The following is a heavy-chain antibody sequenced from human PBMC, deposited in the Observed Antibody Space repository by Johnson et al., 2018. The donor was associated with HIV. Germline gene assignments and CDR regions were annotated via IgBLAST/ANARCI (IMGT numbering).Heavy chain of an antibody. CDR3: AKDTEAAAGTDDAFDI. V-gene: IGHV3-9*01. CDR2: ISWNSGSI. J-gene: IGHJ3*02. D-gene: IGHD6-13*01. Sequence: LVESGGGLVQPGRSLRLSCAASGFTFDDYAMHWVRQAPGKGLEWVSGISWNSGSICYADSVKGRFTISRDNAKNSLYLQMNSLRAEDTALYYCAKDTEAAAGTDDAFDIWGQGTMVTVSS. CDR1: GFTFDDYA.